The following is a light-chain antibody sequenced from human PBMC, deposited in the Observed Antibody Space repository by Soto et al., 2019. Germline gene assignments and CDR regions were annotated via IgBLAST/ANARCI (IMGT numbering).Light chain of an antibody. J-gene: IGKJ4*01. CDR3: QQYNSYS. V-gene: IGKV1-5*01. CDR2: DAS. CDR1: QSISSW. Sequence: DIQMTQSPSTLSASVGDRVTITFRASQSISSWLAWYQQKPGKAPKLLIYDASSLESGVPSRFSGSGTGTEFTLTISSLQPDDFATYYCQQYNSYSFGGGTKVDIK.